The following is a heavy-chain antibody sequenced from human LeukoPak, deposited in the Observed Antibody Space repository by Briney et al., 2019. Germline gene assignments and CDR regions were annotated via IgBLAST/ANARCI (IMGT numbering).Heavy chain of an antibody. J-gene: IGHJ4*02. D-gene: IGHD4-17*01. CDR1: GFTFSNYG. CDR3: ARVHGDYHFDY. CDR2: IKQDGSEK. Sequence: PGGSLRLSCAASGFTFSNYGMSWVRQAPGKGLEWVASIKQDGSEKFYVDSVKGRFTISRDNSKNTLYLQMNSLRAEDTAVYYCARVHGDYHFDYWGQGTLVTVSS. V-gene: IGHV3-7*03.